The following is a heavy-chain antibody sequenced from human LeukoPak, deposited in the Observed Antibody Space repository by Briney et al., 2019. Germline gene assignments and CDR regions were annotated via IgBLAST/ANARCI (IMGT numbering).Heavy chain of an antibody. CDR1: GASISSGDYH. J-gene: IGHJ4*02. CDR2: IHDSGST. Sequence: PSETLSLTCTVSGASISSGDYHWNWIRQPPGKGLEWIGFIHDSGSTYYNPSLKSRVSISRDMSKNQLSLMLSSVTAADTAVYYCARVLMRGGCIGDSSGRNPLYYFDYWGQGTLVTVSS. D-gene: IGHD3-22*01. V-gene: IGHV4-30-4*01. CDR3: ARVLMRGGCIGDSSGRNPLYYFDY.